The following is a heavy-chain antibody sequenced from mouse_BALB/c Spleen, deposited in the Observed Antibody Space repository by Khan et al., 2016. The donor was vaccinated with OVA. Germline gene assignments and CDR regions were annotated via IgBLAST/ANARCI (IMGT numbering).Heavy chain of an antibody. Sequence: QVQLKESGAELVRPGASVKLSCKTSGYIFTNYWIQWVKQRSGQGLEWIARIYPGTDNTYYNENLKDKATLTADKSSSTAYMQLSSLKSEDSAVYFCAREEALYYFDYWGQGTTLTVSS. V-gene: IGHV1-76*01. CDR3: AREEALYYFDY. J-gene: IGHJ2*01. D-gene: IGHD3-2*02. CDR1: GYIFTNYW. CDR2: IYPGTDNT.